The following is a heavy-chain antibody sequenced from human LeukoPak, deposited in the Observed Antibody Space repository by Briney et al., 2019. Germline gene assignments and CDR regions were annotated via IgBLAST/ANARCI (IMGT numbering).Heavy chain of an antibody. D-gene: IGHD4-17*01. CDR1: GASITNYY. Sequence: LGTLSLSCTVSGASITNYYCGCSRQLPGEGLEWMGYIQASGRTGSTPSLKSRAILSAHTSKNPFSRGLSSVTAADTAIYYCARHTRYGDYNPYDIWAQGPMVTVSS. CDR2: IQASGRT. V-gene: IGHV4-4*09. CDR3: ARHTRYGDYNPYDI. J-gene: IGHJ3*02.